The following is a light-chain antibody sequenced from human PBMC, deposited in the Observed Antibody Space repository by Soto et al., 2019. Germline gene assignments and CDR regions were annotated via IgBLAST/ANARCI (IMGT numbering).Light chain of an antibody. CDR3: QQRSKWPRT. CDR1: QRLCTY. CDR2: GAF. J-gene: IGKJ1*01. Sequence: EIVLTQSPATLSLSPKESATLSCRARQRLCTYLDWYQQRPGQAPRLLIYGAFNRATGISARFSGSGSGTDFTLAISSLEPEDFAVYYCQQRSKWPRTFGQGTKV. V-gene: IGKV3-11*01.